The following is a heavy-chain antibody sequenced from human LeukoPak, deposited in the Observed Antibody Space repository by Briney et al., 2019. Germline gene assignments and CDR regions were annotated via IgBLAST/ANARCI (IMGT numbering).Heavy chain of an antibody. D-gene: IGHD3-3*01. CDR3: ARLIPTIWGYFDY. V-gene: IGHV4-59*08. Sequence: SETLSLTCTVSDGSISSYYWSWIRQPPGKGLEWIGYIYYSGSTNYNPSLKSRVTISVDTSKNQFSLKLSSVTAADTAIYYCARLIPTIWGYFDYWGQGTLVTVSS. CDR2: IYYSGST. CDR1: DGSISSYY. J-gene: IGHJ4*02.